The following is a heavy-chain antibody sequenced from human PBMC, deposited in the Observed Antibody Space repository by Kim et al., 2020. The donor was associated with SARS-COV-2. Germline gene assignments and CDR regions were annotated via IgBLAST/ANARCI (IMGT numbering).Heavy chain of an antibody. CDR3: ARVTKYYYDSSGTAYDY. D-gene: IGHD3-22*01. Sequence: LKSRVTISVDTSKNQFSLKLSSVTAADTAVYYCARVTKYYYDSSGTAYDYWGQGTLVTVSS. J-gene: IGHJ4*02. V-gene: IGHV4-34*01.